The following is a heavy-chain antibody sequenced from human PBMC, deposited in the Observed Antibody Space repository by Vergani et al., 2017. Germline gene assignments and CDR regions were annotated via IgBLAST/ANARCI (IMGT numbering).Heavy chain of an antibody. CDR3: AKAARRYCSSTSCYTMDV. V-gene: IGHV3-43*02. D-gene: IGHD2-2*02. CDR1: GFTFDDYA. CDR2: ISGDGGST. J-gene: IGHJ6*04. Sequence: EVQLVESEGGVVQPGGSLRLSCAASGFTFDDYAMHWVRQAPGKGLEWVSLISGDGGSTYYADSVKGRFTISRDNSKNSLYLQMNSLRTEDTALYYCAKAARRYCSSTSCYTMDVWGKGTTVTVSS.